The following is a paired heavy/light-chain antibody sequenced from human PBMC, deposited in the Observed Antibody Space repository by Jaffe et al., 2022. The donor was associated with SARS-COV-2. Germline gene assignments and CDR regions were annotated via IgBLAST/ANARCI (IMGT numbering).Light chain of an antibody. V-gene: IGLV1-44*01. CDR2: TND. Sequence: QSVLTQPPSASGTPGQRVTISCSGSSSNIGPSPVNWYQQLPGTAPKLLIYTNDQRPSGVPDRFSGSKSGSSASLAISGLQSEDEADYYCVAWDHSLNGVVFGGGTKLTVL. CDR1: SSNIGPSP. J-gene: IGLJ3*02. CDR3: VAWDHSLNGVV.
Heavy chain of an antibody. Sequence: QVQLQESGPGLVKPSQTLSLTCTVSGDSISSGSYYWTWIRQPAGKGLEWIGRIYASGSTNYNPSLKSRVTISIDTSKNQFALKLSSLTAADTAVYYCARDQGGYDIPGERFDPWGQGTLVTVSS. J-gene: IGHJ5*02. V-gene: IGHV4-61*02. CDR1: GDSISSGSYY. D-gene: IGHD3-16*01. CDR3: ARDQGGYDIPGERFDP. CDR2: IYASGST.